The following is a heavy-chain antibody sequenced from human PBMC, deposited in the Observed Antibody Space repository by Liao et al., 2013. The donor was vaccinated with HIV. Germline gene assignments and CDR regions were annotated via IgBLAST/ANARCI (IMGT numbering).Heavy chain of an antibody. CDR3: ARVPPLITFGGVIPYYFDY. CDR2: IYYSGST. V-gene: IGHV4-39*07. J-gene: IGHJ4*02. Sequence: QVQLQESGPGLVKPSETLSLTCTVSGGSISSSSYYWGWIRQSPGKGLEWIGSIYYSGSTFYNPSLRSRVTMSVDTSKNQFSLRLTSVTAADTAMFYCARVPPLITFGGVIPYYFDYWGQGTLVTVSS. CDR1: GGSISSSSYY. D-gene: IGHD3-16*02.